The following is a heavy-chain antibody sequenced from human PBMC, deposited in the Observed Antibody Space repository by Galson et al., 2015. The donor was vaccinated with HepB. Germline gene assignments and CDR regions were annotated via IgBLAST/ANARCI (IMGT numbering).Heavy chain of an antibody. D-gene: IGHD2-15*01. CDR2: IYSGGST. V-gene: IGHV3-53*04. CDR3: ASGGYCSGGSCSHY. Sequence: SLRLPCAASGFTVSSNYMSWVRQAPGKGLEWVSVIYSGGSTYYADSVKGRFTISRHNSKNTLYLQMNSLGAEDTAVYYCASGGYCSGGSCSHYWGQGTLVTVS. CDR1: GFTVSSNY. J-gene: IGHJ4*02.